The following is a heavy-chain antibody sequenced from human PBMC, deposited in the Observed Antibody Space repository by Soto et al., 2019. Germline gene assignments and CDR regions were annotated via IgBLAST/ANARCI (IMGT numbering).Heavy chain of an antibody. J-gene: IGHJ4*02. Sequence: SETLSLTCAVYGGSFSGYYWSWIRQPPGKGLEWIGEINHSGSTNYNPSLKSRVTISVDTSKNQFSLKLSSVTAADTAVYYCARAKAGYSSSWCDYWGQATLVTVSS. V-gene: IGHV4-34*01. CDR1: GGSFSGYY. D-gene: IGHD6-13*01. CDR2: INHSGST. CDR3: ARAKAGYSSSWCDY.